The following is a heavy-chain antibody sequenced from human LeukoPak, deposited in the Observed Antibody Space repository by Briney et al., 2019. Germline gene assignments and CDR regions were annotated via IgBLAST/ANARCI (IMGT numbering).Heavy chain of an antibody. J-gene: IGHJ4*02. CDR2: LSTSGGST. V-gene: IGHV3-23*01. D-gene: IGHD2-15*01. Sequence: GGSLRLSCAASGFTLSNYAMTWVRQAPGKGLEWISALSTSGGSTYYADSVKGRFTVSRDNSKNTLYLQMNSLRAEDTAVYYCAKGNKPNCSDGSCYQIDYWGQGTLVTVSS. CDR3: AKGNKPNCSDGSCYQIDY. CDR1: GFTLSNYA.